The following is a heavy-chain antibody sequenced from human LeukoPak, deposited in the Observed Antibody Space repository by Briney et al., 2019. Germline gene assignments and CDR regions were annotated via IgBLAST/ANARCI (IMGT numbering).Heavy chain of an antibody. D-gene: IGHD5-18*01. CDR3: AIVPRPGEYNYGYGGY. CDR1: GGTFSSYA. Sequence: ASVKVSCKASGGTFSSYAISWVRQAPGQGLEWMGMISPPGGSTTYADKFQGRISMTRDMSTGTGYMELSSLRSEDTAVYYCAIVPRPGEYNYGYGGYWGEGTPVAVSS. CDR2: ISPPGGST. V-gene: IGHV1-46*01. J-gene: IGHJ4*02.